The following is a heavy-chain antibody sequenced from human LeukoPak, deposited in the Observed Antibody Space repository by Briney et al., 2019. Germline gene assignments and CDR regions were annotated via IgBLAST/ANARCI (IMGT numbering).Heavy chain of an antibody. D-gene: IGHD2-8*01. CDR1: GFTFSSYA. CDR2: ISGSGGTT. CDR3: AKDKYCTNGICYFDY. V-gene: IGHV3-23*01. J-gene: IGHJ4*02. Sequence: GGSLRLSCAASGFTFSSYAMSWVRQAPGKGLEWVSGISGSGGTTYYADSVKGRFNISRDKSKNTLYLQMDSLRAEDTAVYYCAKDKYCTNGICYFDYWGQGTLVTVSS.